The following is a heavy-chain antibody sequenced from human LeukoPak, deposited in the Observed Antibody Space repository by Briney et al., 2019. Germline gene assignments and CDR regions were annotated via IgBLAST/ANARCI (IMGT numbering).Heavy chain of an antibody. CDR1: GGSISSYY. J-gene: IGHJ5*02. Sequence: SETLSLTCTVSGGSISSYYWSWIRQSPGKGLEWIGYIYYSGSTNYNPSLKSRVTISVDTSKNQFSLKLSSVTAADTAVYYCARGDLGYCSGGSCSLFDPWGQGTLVTVSS. CDR3: ARGDLGYCSGGSCSLFDP. CDR2: IYYSGST. V-gene: IGHV4-59*01. D-gene: IGHD2-15*01.